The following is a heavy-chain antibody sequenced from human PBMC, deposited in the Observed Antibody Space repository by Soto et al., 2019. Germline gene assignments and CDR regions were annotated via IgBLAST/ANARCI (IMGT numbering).Heavy chain of an antibody. J-gene: IGHJ1*01. CDR3: ARDFHAAPDLEYSQH. Sequence: QVQLVESGGGVVQPGRSLRLSCAASGFTFSSYGMHWVRQAPGKGLEWLAVIWYDGSNEYYADSVKGRFTISRDNSXXTLYLQMNSLRAEDTAVYYRARDFHAAPDLEYSQHWGQGTLVTVSS. CDR2: IWYDGSNE. D-gene: IGHD6-13*01. CDR1: GFTFSSYG. V-gene: IGHV3-33*01.